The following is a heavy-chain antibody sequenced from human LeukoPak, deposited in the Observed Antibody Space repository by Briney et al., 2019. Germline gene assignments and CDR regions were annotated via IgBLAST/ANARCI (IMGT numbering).Heavy chain of an antibody. D-gene: IGHD3-22*01. CDR2: IYTSGST. CDR1: GDSISSGSYY. J-gene: IGHJ4*02. CDR3: AREEYYSDNSGYYPDF. V-gene: IGHV4-61*02. Sequence: SQTLSLTCTVSGDSISSGSYYWSWIQQPAGKGLEWIGRIYTSGSTNYNPSLKSRVTISVDTSKNQFSLRLSSVTAADTAVYYCAREEYYSDNSGYYPDFWGQGTLVTVSS.